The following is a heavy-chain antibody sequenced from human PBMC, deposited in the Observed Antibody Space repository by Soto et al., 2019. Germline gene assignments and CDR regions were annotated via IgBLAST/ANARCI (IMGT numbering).Heavy chain of an antibody. CDR2: ITGSGGSA. D-gene: IGHD6-13*01. J-gene: IGHJ4*02. CDR1: GFTFTSYA. Sequence: GGSLRLSCAASGFTFTSYAMSWVRQAPGKGLEWVSAITGSGGSAYYADSVKGRFTISRDNSKNTLYLQMNSLRAEDTAVYYCARGSQQLPYWGQGTLVTVSS. V-gene: IGHV3-23*01. CDR3: ARGSQQLPY.